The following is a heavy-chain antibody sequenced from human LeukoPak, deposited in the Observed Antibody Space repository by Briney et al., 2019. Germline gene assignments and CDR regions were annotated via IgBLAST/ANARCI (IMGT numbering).Heavy chain of an antibody. V-gene: IGHV1-2*02. D-gene: IGHD1-26*01. J-gene: IGHJ2*01. Sequence: ASVKVSCKASGYTFTDYHMHWVRQAPGQGLEWMGWINPNSGGTNYAQKFQGRVTMTRDTSISTAYMELSRPRSDDTAVYYCARDWEGLGEYWYFDLWGRGTLVTVSS. CDR1: GYTFTDYH. CDR3: ARDWEGLGEYWYFDL. CDR2: INPNSGGT.